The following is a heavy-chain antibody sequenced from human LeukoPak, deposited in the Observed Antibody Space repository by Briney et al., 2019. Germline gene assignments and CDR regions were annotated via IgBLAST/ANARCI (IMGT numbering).Heavy chain of an antibody. V-gene: IGHV1-69*01. D-gene: IGHD2-2*01. CDR1: GGTFSNYV. CDR3: ATSSDAMTSTTFDI. CDR2: IIPIIGTA. Sequence: SVKVSCNASGGTFSNYVLSWVRQAPGQGLEWMGGIIPIIGTAKNAQKFQGRVTIIVDESTSTAYLEVSTLRSEDTALYYCATSSDAMTSTTFDIWGQGTMVSVSS. J-gene: IGHJ3*02.